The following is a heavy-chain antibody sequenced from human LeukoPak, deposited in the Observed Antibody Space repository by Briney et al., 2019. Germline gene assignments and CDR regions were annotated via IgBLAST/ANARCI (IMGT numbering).Heavy chain of an antibody. CDR3: AKGRGGSYYAALDY. D-gene: IGHD1-26*01. V-gene: IGHV3-30*18. CDR2: ISYDGSNE. CDR1: GFTFSSYG. Sequence: GRSLGLSCAASGFTFSSYGLHWVRQAPGKGLEWVAAISYDGSNEYYADSVKGRFTISRDNSKNTLFLQMNSLRAEDTAVYYCAKGRGGSYYAALDYWGQGTLVTVSS. J-gene: IGHJ4*02.